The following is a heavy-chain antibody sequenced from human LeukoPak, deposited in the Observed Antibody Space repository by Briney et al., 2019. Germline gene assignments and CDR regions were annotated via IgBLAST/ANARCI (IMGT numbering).Heavy chain of an antibody. D-gene: IGHD2-21*01. CDR2: IYYSGST. Sequence: KPSETLSLTCTVSGGSISSSSYYWGWIRQPPGKGLEWIGSIYYSGSTYYNPSLKSRVTISVDTSKNQFSLKLSSVTAADTAVYYCARTLNYSPDFWGQGTLVTVSS. V-gene: IGHV4-39*01. CDR3: ARTLNYSPDF. CDR1: GGSISSSSYY. J-gene: IGHJ4*02.